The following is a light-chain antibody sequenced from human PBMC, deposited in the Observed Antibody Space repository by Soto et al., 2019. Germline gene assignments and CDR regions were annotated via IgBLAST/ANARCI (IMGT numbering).Light chain of an antibody. J-gene: IGLJ1*01. CDR3: AAWDDSLSGYV. CDR1: SSNIGGNA. V-gene: IGLV1-44*01. CDR2: SNN. Sequence: VLTQPPSSSGTPGQRVTISCSGSSSNIGGNAVNWYQQLPGTTPKLLIYSNNQRPSGVPDRFSGSKSGTSASLAISGLQSEDEADYYCAAWDDSLSGYVFGTGTKVTVL.